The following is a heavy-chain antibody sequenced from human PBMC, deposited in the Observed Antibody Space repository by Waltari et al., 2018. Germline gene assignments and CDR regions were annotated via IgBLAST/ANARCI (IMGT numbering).Heavy chain of an antibody. J-gene: IGHJ4*02. CDR1: GGTFSSYA. CDR3: ARDLYSSGAGY. D-gene: IGHD6-19*01. CDR2: SIPCLGIA. V-gene: IGHV1-69*04. Sequence: QVQLVQSGAEVKKPGSSVKVSCKASGGTFSSYAISWVRQAPGQGLEWMGRSIPCLGIANYAQKFQGRVTITADKSTSTAYMELSSLRSEDTAVYYCARDLYSSGAGYWGQGTLVTVSS.